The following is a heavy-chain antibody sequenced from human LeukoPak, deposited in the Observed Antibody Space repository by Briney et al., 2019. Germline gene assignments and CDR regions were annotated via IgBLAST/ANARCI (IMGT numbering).Heavy chain of an antibody. CDR3: ARDRIKSGSYYFDY. CDR2: ISGRSSTI. V-gene: IGHV3-48*01. J-gene: IGHJ4*02. Sequence: GGSLRLSCAASAFTFSDYSMTWVRQAPGKGLERVSYISGRSSTIYYADSVKGRFTISRDNAQNSMYLQMNSLRAEDTAVYYCARDRIKSGSYYFDYWGQGTLVTVSS. D-gene: IGHD1-26*01. CDR1: AFTFSDYS.